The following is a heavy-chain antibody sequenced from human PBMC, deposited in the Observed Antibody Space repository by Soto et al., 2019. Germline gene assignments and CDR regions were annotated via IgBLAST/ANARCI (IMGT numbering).Heavy chain of an antibody. Sequence: EVQLLESGGGLVQPGGSLRLSCAASGFSFSAYAMNWVRQAPGKGLQWVSGLVGNGGDKTYADSVRGRFTVSRDNSMNTLYLQMNNLRDEDTAVYYCAKDLFANNGVWEAFDMWGRGTKVTVSS. J-gene: IGHJ3*02. CDR1: GFSFSAYA. CDR3: AKDLFANNGVWEAFDM. D-gene: IGHD2-8*01. V-gene: IGHV3-23*01. CDR2: LVGNGGDK.